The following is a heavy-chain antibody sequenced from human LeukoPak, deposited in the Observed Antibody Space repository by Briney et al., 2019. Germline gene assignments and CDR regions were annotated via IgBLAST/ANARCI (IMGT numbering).Heavy chain of an antibody. V-gene: IGHV3-7*01. D-gene: IGHD5-18*01. CDR1: GFTFSNYW. J-gene: IGHJ4*02. Sequence: GGSLRLSCAASGFTFSNYWMNWVRQAPGKGLEWVANIKQDGSEKYYVDSVKGRFTISRDNAKNSLYLQMNSLRAEDTAVYYCARDRDTAMVTIDYWGQGTLVTVSS. CDR2: IKQDGSEK. CDR3: ARDRDTAMVTIDY.